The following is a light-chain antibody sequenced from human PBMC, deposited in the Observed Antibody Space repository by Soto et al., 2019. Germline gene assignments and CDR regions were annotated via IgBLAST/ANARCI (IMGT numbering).Light chain of an antibody. V-gene: IGKV3-20*01. Sequence: EIVLTQSPGTLSLSPGERATLSCRASQSVTSTHLAWYQQKPGQAPRLLIYSASSRATGIPDRFSGSGSGTDFTLTISGLWPEDFAVYYCQQYSSSSWTFGQGTKVEIK. J-gene: IGKJ1*01. CDR2: SAS. CDR1: QSVTSTH. CDR3: QQYSSSSWT.